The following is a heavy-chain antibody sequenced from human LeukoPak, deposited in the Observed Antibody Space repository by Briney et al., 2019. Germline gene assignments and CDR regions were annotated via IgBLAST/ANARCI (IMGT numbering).Heavy chain of an antibody. V-gene: IGHV1-69*13. Sequence: GASVTVSCKASGGTFSSYAISWVRQAPGQGLEWMGGIIPIFGTANYAQKFQGRVTITADESTSTAYMELSSLRSEDTAVYYCARDFGYSSSRGGFDPWGQGTLVTVSS. CDR2: IIPIFGTA. D-gene: IGHD6-6*01. J-gene: IGHJ5*02. CDR1: GGTFSSYA. CDR3: ARDFGYSSSRGGFDP.